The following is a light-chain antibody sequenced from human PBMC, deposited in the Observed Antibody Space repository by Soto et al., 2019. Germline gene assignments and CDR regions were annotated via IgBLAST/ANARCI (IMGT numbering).Light chain of an antibody. CDR2: DVR. J-gene: IGLJ2*01. CDR1: SSDIGGYNY. CDR3: SSYTSSSTVI. Sequence: QSALTQPASVSGSPGQSFTISCTGTSSDIGGYNYISWYQQLPGKAPKFIIYDVRNRPSGVSNRFSGSRSGNTASLTISGLQAEDEADYYCSSYTSSSTVIFGGRTKLTVL. V-gene: IGLV2-14*01.